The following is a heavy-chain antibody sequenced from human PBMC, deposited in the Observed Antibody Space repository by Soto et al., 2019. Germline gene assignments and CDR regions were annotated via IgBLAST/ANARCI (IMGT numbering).Heavy chain of an antibody. D-gene: IGHD2-15*01. CDR3: ARVLIKYCSGGSCYRNWFDP. V-gene: IGHV1-69*01. CDR2: IIPIFGTA. CDR1: GGTFSSYA. J-gene: IGHJ5*02. Sequence: QVQLVQSGAEVKKPGSSVKVSCKASGGTFSSYAISWVRQAPGQGLEWMGGIIPIFGTANYAQKFQGRVTITADESTSTAYMELSSLRSEDTAVSYCARVLIKYCSGGSCYRNWFDPWGPGTLVTVSS.